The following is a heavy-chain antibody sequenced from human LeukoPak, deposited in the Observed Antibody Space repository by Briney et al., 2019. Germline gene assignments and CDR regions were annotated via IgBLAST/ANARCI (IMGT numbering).Heavy chain of an antibody. J-gene: IGHJ6*04. CDR2: IKKDGSEK. V-gene: IGHV3-7*01. CDR1: GFTFSSYW. CDR3: AELGITMIGGV. D-gene: IGHD3-10*02. Sequence: GGSLRLSCAASGFTFSSYWMSWVRQAPGKGLEWVANIKKDGSEKYYVDSVKGRFTISRDNAKNSLYLQMNSLRAEDTAVYYCAELGITMIGGVRGKGTTVTISS.